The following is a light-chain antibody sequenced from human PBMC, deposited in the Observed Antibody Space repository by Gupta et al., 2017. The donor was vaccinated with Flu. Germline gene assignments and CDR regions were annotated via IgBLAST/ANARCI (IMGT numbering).Light chain of an antibody. J-gene: IGKJ1*01. V-gene: IGKV3-20*01. CDR3: QQYWT. Sequence: LTQSPGTLSLPPGERATLSCRTSQFVTSDYFSWYQHKPGLTPRLLIYSASIRATGVPDRFSGGGSGTDFTLTISRLEPEDSAVYYCQQYWTFGPGTKVEIK. CDR1: QFVTSDY. CDR2: SAS.